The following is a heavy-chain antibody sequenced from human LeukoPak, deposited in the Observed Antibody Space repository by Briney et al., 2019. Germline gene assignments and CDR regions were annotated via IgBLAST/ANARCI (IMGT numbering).Heavy chain of an antibody. D-gene: IGHD6-13*01. CDR2: INPNSGGT. V-gene: IGHV1-2*02. CDR1: GYTFTGYY. J-gene: IGHJ3*02. Sequence: ASVKVSCKASGYTFTGYYMHWVRQAPGQGLEWMGWINPNSGGTDYAQKFQGRVTMTRDTSISTAYMELSRLRSDDTAVYYCARGVIAVAGDAFDIWGQGTMVTVSS. CDR3: ARGVIAVAGDAFDI.